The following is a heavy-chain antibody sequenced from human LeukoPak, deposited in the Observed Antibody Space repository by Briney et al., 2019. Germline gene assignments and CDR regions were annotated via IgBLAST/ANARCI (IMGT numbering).Heavy chain of an antibody. D-gene: IGHD4-23*01. V-gene: IGHV1-46*01. J-gene: IGHJ4*02. Sequence: ASVKVSCKASGYTFTGYYMHWVRQPPGQGLEWMGLINPSGGSTSYAQKFQGRVTMTRDTSTSTVYMELSSLRSEDTAVYYCARGEINYGGNSLDFDYWGQGTLVTVSS. CDR2: INPSGGST. CDR1: GYTFTGYY. CDR3: ARGEINYGGNSLDFDY.